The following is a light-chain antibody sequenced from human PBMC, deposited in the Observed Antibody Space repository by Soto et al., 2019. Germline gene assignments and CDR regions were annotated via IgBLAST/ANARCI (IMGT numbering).Light chain of an antibody. Sequence: AIQMTQSPSSLSASVGDRVTLTCRASQDIGKDLGWYQQKPGETPKLLIFEASTVQTGVPSRFSVTGSGTDFNLTISSLQPEDFATYFCLQDYNYPRTFGQGT. CDR1: QDIGKD. V-gene: IGKV1-6*01. CDR2: EAS. J-gene: IGKJ1*01. CDR3: LQDYNYPRT.